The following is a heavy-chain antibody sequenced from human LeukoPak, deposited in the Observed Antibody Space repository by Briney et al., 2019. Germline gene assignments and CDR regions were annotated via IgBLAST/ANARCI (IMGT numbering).Heavy chain of an antibody. D-gene: IGHD3-16*01. CDR2: TTGSSGDT. J-gene: IGHJ3*02. CDR1: GFTFSAYG. CDR3: ARALNIMDDAFDI. Sequence: PGGSLRLSCAASGFTFSAYGMKWVRQAPGKGLEWVAATTGSSGDTYHADSVKGRFAISRDNAKNSLYLQMNSLRAGDTAVYYCARALNIMDDAFDIWGQGTMVTVSS. V-gene: IGHV3-21*01.